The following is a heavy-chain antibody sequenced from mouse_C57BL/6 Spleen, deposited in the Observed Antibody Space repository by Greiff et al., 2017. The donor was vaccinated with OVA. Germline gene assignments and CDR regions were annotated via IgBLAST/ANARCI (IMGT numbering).Heavy chain of an antibody. V-gene: IGHV1-82*01. D-gene: IGHD1-1*01. CDR3: ARGGYYGSSPYWYFDV. CDR2: IYPGDGDT. Sequence: VQRVESGPELVKPGASVKISCKASGYAFSSSWMNWVKQRPGKGLEWIGRIYPGDGDTNYNGKFKGKATLTADKSSSTAYMQLSSLTSEDSAVYFCARGGYYGSSPYWYFDVWGTGTTVTVSS. J-gene: IGHJ1*03. CDR1: GYAFSSSW.